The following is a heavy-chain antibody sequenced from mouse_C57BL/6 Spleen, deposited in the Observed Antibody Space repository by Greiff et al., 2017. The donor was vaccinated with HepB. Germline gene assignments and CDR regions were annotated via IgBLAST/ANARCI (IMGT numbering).Heavy chain of an antibody. CDR1: GYTFTSYW. D-gene: IGHD3-2*02. CDR3: ARGGLRTAQATWGAY. Sequence: QVQLKQPGAELVRPGSSVKLSCKASGYTFTSYWMHWVKQRPIQGLEWIGNIDPSDSETHYNQKFKDKATLTVDKSSSTAYMQLSSLTSEDSAVYYCARGGLRTAQATWGAYWGQGTTLTVSS. CDR2: IDPSDSET. V-gene: IGHV1-52*01. J-gene: IGHJ2*01.